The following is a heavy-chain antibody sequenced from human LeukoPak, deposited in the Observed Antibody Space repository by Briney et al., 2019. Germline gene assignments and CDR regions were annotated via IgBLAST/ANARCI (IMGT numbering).Heavy chain of an antibody. CDR2: IYYSGST. CDR3: ARVNPWTYYYDSSGRGWFDP. J-gene: IGHJ5*02. Sequence: PSETLSLTCNVSGASISNYYWTWIRQTPGKGLEWIGYIYYSGSTNYNPSLKSRVTISVDTSKNQFSLKLSSVTAADTAVYYCARVNPWTYYYDSSGRGWFDPWGQGTLVTVSS. CDR1: GASISNYY. V-gene: IGHV4-59*01. D-gene: IGHD3-22*01.